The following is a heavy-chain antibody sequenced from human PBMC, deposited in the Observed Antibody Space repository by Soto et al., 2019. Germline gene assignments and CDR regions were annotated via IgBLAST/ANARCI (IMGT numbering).Heavy chain of an antibody. J-gene: IGHJ4*02. CDR3: VRAYYDSSGYSTHFDY. CDR2: INPSSGGT. Sequence: QVQLVQSGAEVKKPGASVKVSCKASGYTFTGHFMHWVRQAPGQGLEWMGWINPSSGGTKYAQKFQGWVTMTRDTSISTAYMELRRLSSDDTAVYYCVRAYYDSSGYSTHFDYWGQGTLVTVSS. D-gene: IGHD3-22*01. V-gene: IGHV1-2*04. CDR1: GYTFTGHF.